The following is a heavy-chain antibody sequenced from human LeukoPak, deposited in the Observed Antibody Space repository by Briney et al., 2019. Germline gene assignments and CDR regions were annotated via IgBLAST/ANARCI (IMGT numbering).Heavy chain of an antibody. CDR1: GFTFSTYW. Sequence: PGGSLRLSCAASGFTFSTYWMSWVRQAPGKGLEWVANIKQDGSDKYYVDSVKGRLTISKDNGKNSLYLQMNSLRAEDTAVYYCARDGRGGYLDYWGRGTLVTVSS. V-gene: IGHV3-7*01. CDR2: IKQDGSDK. CDR3: ARDGRGGYLDY. D-gene: IGHD3-22*01. J-gene: IGHJ4*02.